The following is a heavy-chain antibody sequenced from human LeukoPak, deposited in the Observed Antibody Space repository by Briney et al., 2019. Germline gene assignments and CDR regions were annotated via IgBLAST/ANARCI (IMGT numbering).Heavy chain of an antibody. CDR2: ISYDGSNK. J-gene: IGHJ5*02. CDR3: AREVLRVWFDP. V-gene: IGHV3-30-3*01. CDR1: GFTFSSYA. D-gene: IGHD5-12*01. Sequence: GGSLRLSCAASGFTFSSYAVHWVRQAPGKGLEWVAVISYDGSNKYYADSVKGRFTISRDNSKNTLYLQMNSLRAEDTAVYYCAREVLRVWFDPWGQGTLVTVSS.